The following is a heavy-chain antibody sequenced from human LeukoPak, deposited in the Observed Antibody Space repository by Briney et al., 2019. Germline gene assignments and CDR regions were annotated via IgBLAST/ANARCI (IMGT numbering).Heavy chain of an antibody. V-gene: IGHV1-24*01. CDR1: GYTLTELS. CDR2: FDPEDGET. D-gene: IGHD3-22*01. Sequence: ASVKVSCKVSGYTLTELSMHWVRQAPGKGLEWMGGFDPEDGETIYAQKFQGRVTITRNTSISTAYMELSSLRSEDTAVYYCARGRDYDSSGYYYYYYMDVWGKGTTVTVSS. CDR3: ARGRDYDSSGYYYYYYMDV. J-gene: IGHJ6*03.